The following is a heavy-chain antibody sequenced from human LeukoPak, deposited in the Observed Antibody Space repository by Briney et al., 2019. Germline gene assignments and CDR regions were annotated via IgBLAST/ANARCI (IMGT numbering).Heavy chain of an antibody. V-gene: IGHV4-4*07. D-gene: IGHD3-10*01. J-gene: IGHJ4*02. Sequence: SETLSLTCTVSGGSISSYYWSWIRQPAGKGLQWIGRIYASGSTNYSPSLKSRVTMSVDTSKNQFSLKLSSVTAADTAVYYCARALWFGELFDYWGQGTLVTVSS. CDR1: GGSISSYY. CDR3: ARALWFGELFDY. CDR2: IYASGST.